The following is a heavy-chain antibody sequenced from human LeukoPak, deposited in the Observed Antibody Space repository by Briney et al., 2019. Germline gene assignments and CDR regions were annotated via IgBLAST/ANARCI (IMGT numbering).Heavy chain of an antibody. Sequence: SETLSLTCTVSGGSISSYYWSWIRQPPGKGLEWIGYIYYSGSTNYNPSLKSRVTMSVDTSKNQFSLKLSSVTAADTAVYYCARAAGRDTTSGLDFDYWGQGTLVTVSS. CDR2: IYYSGST. D-gene: IGHD1-26*01. V-gene: IGHV4-59*12. J-gene: IGHJ4*02. CDR1: GGSISSYY. CDR3: ARAAGRDTTSGLDFDY.